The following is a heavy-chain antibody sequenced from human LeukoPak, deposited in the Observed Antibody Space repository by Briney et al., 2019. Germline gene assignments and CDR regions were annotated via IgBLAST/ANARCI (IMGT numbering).Heavy chain of an antibody. CDR3: ARVVVVVAASWFDY. Sequence: SETLSLTCTVSGGSISSYYWSWIRQPPGKGLEWIGYIYYSGSTNYNPSLKSRVTISVDTSKNQFSLKLSSVTAADTAVYYCARVVVVVAASWFDYWGQGTLVTVSS. V-gene: IGHV4-59*01. CDR1: GGSISSYY. D-gene: IGHD2-15*01. CDR2: IYYSGST. J-gene: IGHJ4*02.